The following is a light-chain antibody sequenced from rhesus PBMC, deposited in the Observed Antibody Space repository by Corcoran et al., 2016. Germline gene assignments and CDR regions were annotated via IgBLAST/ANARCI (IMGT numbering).Light chain of an antibody. CDR3: SSYAGSNTFV. V-gene: IGLV2-32*02. Sequence: QAALTQPRSVSGSPGQSVTISCTGTSSDIGGYNYVSWYQQHPGTAPKLMIYEVSKRPSGVSDRCSGSKSGNTASLTISGLQAEDEADYYCSSYAGSNTFVFGSGTKVTVL. CDR2: EVS. J-gene: IGLJ6*01. CDR1: SSDIGGYNY.